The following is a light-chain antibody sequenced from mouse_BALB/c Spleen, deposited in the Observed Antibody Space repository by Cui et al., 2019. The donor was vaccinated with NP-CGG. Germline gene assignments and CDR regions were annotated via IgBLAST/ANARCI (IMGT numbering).Light chain of an antibody. CDR3: ALWYSNHWV. CDR1: TGDVTTYNY. J-gene: IGLJ1*01. Sequence: QAVVTQESALNTSPGETVTLTCRSSTGDVTTYNYANWVQEKPDHLFTGLIGGTNNRAPGVPARFSGSLIGDKAALTITGAQTEDEAIYFCALWYSNHWVFGGGTKLTVL. CDR2: GTN. V-gene: IGLV1*01.